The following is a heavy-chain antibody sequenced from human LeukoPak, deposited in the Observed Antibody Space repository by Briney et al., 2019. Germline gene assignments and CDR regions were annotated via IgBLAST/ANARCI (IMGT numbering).Heavy chain of an antibody. D-gene: IGHD3-22*01. CDR1: GFTFSNNG. CDR2: ISEYGGTT. Sequence: PGESLRLSCAASGFTFSNNGMSWVRQAPGKGLEWVSTISEYGGTTYNTDSVKGRFTISRDISKNTLWLQMNSLRADDTAVYYCAKGPDYNDRIGYYDCWGQGILVTVSS. V-gene: IGHV3-23*01. J-gene: IGHJ4*02. CDR3: AKGPDYNDRIGYYDC.